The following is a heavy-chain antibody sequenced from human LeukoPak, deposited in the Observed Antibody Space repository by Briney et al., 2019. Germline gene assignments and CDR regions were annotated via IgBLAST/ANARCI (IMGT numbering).Heavy chain of an antibody. Sequence: GGSLRLSCAASGFTFSNAWMSWVRQAPGKGLEWVGRIKSKTDGGTTDYAAPVKGRFTISRDDSKNTLYLQMNSLKTEDTAVYYCTTDRSMGLVDTAMSPIDYWGQETLVTVSS. CDR3: TTDRSMGLVDTAMSPIDY. CDR1: GFTFSNAW. V-gene: IGHV3-15*01. CDR2: IKSKTDGGTT. J-gene: IGHJ4*02. D-gene: IGHD5-18*01.